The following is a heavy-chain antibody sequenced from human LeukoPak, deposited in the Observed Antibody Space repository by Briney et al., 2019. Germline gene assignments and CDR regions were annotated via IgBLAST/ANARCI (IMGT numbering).Heavy chain of an antibody. D-gene: IGHD1-1*01. CDR2: ISAYNGNT. CDR3: ARDPPGLSVRTGTTFDY. Sequence: GASVKVSCKASGYTFTSYGISWVRQAPGQGLEWMGWISAYNGNTNYAQKLQGRVTMTTDTSTSTAYMELRSLRSDDTAVYYCARDPPGLSVRTGTTFDYWGQGTLVTVSS. CDR1: GYTFTSYG. V-gene: IGHV1-18*01. J-gene: IGHJ4*02.